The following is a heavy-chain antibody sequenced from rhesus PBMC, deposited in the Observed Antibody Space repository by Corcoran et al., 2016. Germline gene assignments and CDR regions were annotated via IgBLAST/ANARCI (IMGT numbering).Heavy chain of an antibody. Sequence: QVQLQESGPGLVKPSETLSLTCAVSGGSVSSSNWWSWIRQPPGKGLEWIGYISGSSGSTYYNPSHKSRVTISTDTSKYQFSLKLSSVSAADTAVYYCARVPGYFEFWGQGALVTVSS. J-gene: IGHJ1*01. V-gene: IGHV4-65*01. CDR3: ARVPGYFEF. CDR2: ISGSSGST. CDR1: GGSVSSSNW.